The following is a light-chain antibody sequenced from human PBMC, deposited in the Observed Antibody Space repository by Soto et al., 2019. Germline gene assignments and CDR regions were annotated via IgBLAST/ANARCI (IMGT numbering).Light chain of an antibody. CDR3: VSFTSSTTYV. CDR2: DVT. Sequence: HSVLTQPASVSDSPGQSITISCTGTSSDVGGSNHVSWYQQHPGKAPKLMIYDVTNRPSGVSHRFSGSKSGSTASLIISGLQAEDEADYYCVSFTSSTTYVFGTGTKVTV. V-gene: IGLV2-14*01. CDR1: SSDVGGSNH. J-gene: IGLJ1*01.